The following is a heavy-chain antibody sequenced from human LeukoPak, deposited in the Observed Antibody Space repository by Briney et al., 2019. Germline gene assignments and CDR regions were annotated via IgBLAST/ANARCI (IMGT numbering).Heavy chain of an antibody. CDR2: INANSGNT. CDR1: GYIFTGYW. CDR3: GREMRPATTTLVAY. V-gene: IGHV1-2*02. D-gene: IGHD1-1*01. J-gene: IGHJ4*02. Sequence: ASVQVSCKASGYIFTGYWIHWVRQAPGQGLEWMGFINANSGNTNYAQKFQGRVTMTRDTSITAAYMELSSLTADDTAVYYCGREMRPATTTLVAYWGQGTQVTVSS.